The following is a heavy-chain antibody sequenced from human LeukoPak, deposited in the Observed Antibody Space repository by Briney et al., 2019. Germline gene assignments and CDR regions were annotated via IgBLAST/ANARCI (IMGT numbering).Heavy chain of an antibody. J-gene: IGHJ6*03. D-gene: IGHD2-2*01. CDR3: ARGLKVPAASRPKDYYYYMDV. Sequence: GGSLRLSCAASGFSFSDYAMVWVRQAPRKGLEWVSGISSGGHDATFYADSVKGRFTVSRDNSKNTLYLQMNFLRAEDTALYYCARGLKVPAASRPKDYYYYMDVWGKGTTVTVSS. CDR2: ISSGGHDAT. CDR1: GFSFSDYA. V-gene: IGHV3-23*01.